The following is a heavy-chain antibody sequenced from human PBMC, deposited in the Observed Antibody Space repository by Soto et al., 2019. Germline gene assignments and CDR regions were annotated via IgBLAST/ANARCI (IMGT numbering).Heavy chain of an antibody. CDR3: ASRDPGTSVDY. CDR1: GDSISGNNW. D-gene: IGHD1-7*01. J-gene: IGHJ4*02. V-gene: IGHV4-4*02. CDR2: IYRTGST. Sequence: PSETLSLTCAVSGDSISGNNWWTWVRQPPGQGLEWIGEIYRTGSTNYNPSLKSRVTISLDKSENQFSLKVTSLTAADTAVYYCASRDPGTSVDYWGQGTLVTVSS.